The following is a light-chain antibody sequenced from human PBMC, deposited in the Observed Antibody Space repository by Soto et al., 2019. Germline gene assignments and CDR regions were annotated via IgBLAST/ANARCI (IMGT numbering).Light chain of an antibody. CDR3: CSYAGSSTPWV. CDR2: EGS. CDR1: SSDVGSYNL. V-gene: IGLV2-23*01. J-gene: IGLJ3*02. Sequence: QSALTQPASVSGSPGQSITISCTGTSSDVGSYNLVSWYQLHPGKAPKLMIYEGSKRPSGVSNRFSGSKSGNTASLTISGLQAEDEADYYCCSYAGSSTPWVFGGGTKLTVL.